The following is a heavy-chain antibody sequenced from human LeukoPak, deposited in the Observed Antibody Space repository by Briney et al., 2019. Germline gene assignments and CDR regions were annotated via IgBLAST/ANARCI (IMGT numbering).Heavy chain of an antibody. CDR2: IYTSGST. D-gene: IGHD1-26*01. CDR1: GGSISSYY. Sequence: PSETLSLTCTVSGGSISSYYWSWIRQPAGKGLEWIGRIYTSGSTNYNPSLKSRVTMSVDTSKNQLSLKLSSVTAADTAVYYCARDSVGATGYYYYYMGVWGKGTTVTVSS. J-gene: IGHJ6*03. CDR3: ARDSVGATGYYYYYMGV. V-gene: IGHV4-4*07.